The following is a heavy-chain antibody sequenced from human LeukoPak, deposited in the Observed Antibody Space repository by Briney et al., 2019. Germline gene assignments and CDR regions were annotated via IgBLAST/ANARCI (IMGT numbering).Heavy chain of an antibody. D-gene: IGHD6-13*01. CDR2: INSDGSST. CDR1: GFTFSSYN. V-gene: IGHV3-74*01. Sequence: GGSLRLSCAASGFTFSSYNMNWVRQAPGKGLVWVSRINSDGSSTSYADSVKGRFTISRDNAKNTLYLQMNSLRAEDTAVYYCARSGYSSSWSQFKYYYYYMDVWGKGTTVTISS. J-gene: IGHJ6*03. CDR3: ARSGYSSSWSQFKYYYYYMDV.